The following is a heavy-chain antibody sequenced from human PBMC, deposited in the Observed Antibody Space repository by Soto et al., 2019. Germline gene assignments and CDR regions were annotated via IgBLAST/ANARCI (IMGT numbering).Heavy chain of an antibody. Sequence: QLQLQESGPGLVKPSETLSLTCTVSGGSISSSSYYWGWIRQPPGKGLEWIGSIYYTGSTYYNPSLKSRVTISVDTSKNHFSLKLRSVTAADTAVYYCARHREGGIAVAGLYYWGQGTLVTVSS. D-gene: IGHD6-19*01. J-gene: IGHJ4*01. CDR1: GGSISSSSYY. V-gene: IGHV4-39*01. CDR2: IYYTGST. CDR3: ARHREGGIAVAGLYY.